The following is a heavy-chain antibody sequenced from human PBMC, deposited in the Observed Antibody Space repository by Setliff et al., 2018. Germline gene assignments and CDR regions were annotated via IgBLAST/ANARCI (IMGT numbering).Heavy chain of an antibody. D-gene: IGHD3-22*01. J-gene: IGHJ6*03. Sequence: SETLSLTCNVSGGSISSYYWSWIRQPPGKGLEWIGYVYTSGSTNYNPSLKSRVTISVDTSKNQFSLKLSSVTAADTAVYYCARSRGYKHDSSGYYYDHYYYYYMDVWGKGTPVTAP. CDR2: VYTSGST. V-gene: IGHV4-4*08. CDR3: ARSRGYKHDSSGYYYDHYYYYYMDV. CDR1: GGSISSYY.